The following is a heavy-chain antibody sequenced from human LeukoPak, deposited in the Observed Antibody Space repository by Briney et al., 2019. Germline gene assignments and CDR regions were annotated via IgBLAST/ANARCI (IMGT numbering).Heavy chain of an antibody. D-gene: IGHD3-22*01. V-gene: IGHV4-34*01. Sequence: PSETLSLTCAVYGGSFSGYYWSWIRQPPGKGLEWIGEINHSGSTNYNPPLKSRVTISVDTSKNQFSLKLSSVTAADTAVYYCARGYDSSGYYSYFDYWGQGTLVTVSS. CDR1: GGSFSGYY. CDR2: INHSGST. J-gene: IGHJ4*02. CDR3: ARGYDSSGYYSYFDY.